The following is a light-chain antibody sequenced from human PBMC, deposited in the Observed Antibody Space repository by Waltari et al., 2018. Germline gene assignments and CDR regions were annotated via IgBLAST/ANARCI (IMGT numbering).Light chain of an antibody. Sequence: SSELTQDPAVSVPLGKTVRFTCQGDSLRTYYASWYQLKPGQDPVLVIYGKDKRPPGIPDRISGYSSGTTSSLTITGAQAEDEADYYCSSRNGRANQVVFAGGTKVTVL. V-gene: IGLV3-19*01. CDR1: SLRTYY. CDR2: GKD. J-gene: IGLJ3*02. CDR3: SSRNGRANQVV.